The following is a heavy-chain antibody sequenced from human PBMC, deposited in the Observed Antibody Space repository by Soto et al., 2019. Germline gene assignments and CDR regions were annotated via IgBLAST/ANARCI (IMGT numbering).Heavy chain of an antibody. CDR1: GGSISSYY. V-gene: IGHV4-59*01. CDR2: IYYSGST. D-gene: IGHD4-17*01. Sequence: QVQLQESGPGLVKPSETLSLTCTVSGGSISSYYWSWIRQPPGKGLEWIGYIYYSGSTNYNPSLKSRVTISVDTSKNQFSLKLSSVTAADTAVYYCARCRGYGDYGAWGQGTLVTVSS. J-gene: IGHJ5*02. CDR3: ARCRGYGDYGA.